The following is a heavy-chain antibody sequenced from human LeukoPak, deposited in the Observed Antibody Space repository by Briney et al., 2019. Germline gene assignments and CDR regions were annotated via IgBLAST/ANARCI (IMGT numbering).Heavy chain of an antibody. CDR3: ARGGYNYGSAKYFDY. J-gene: IGHJ4*02. Sequence: GGSLRLSCAASGFTFSSYEMNWVRQAPGKGLEWVSYISSTTTLFYADSVKGRFTISRDNAKNSLYLQMDSLRVEDTAVYYCARGGYNYGSAKYFDYWGQGTLVTVSS. D-gene: IGHD5-18*01. CDR1: GFTFSSYE. V-gene: IGHV3-48*03. CDR2: ISSTTTL.